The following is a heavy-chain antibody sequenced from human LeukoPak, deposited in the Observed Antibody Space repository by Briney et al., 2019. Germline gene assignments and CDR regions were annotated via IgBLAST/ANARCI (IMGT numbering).Heavy chain of an antibody. J-gene: IGHJ6*02. CDR1: GFTFSSYA. V-gene: IGHV3-23*01. D-gene: IGHD2-15*01. CDR3: AKAGGGYCSGGSCFPFYYYYGMDV. CDR2: ISGSGGST. Sequence: GGSLRLSCAASGFTFSSYAMSWVRQAPGKGLEWVSAISGSGGSTYYADSVKGRFTISRDNSKNTLYLQMNSLRAEDTAVYYCAKAGGGYCSGGSCFPFYYYYGMDVWGQGTTVTVSS.